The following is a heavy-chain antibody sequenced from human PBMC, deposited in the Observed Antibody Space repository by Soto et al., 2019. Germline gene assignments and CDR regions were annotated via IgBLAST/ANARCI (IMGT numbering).Heavy chain of an antibody. CDR2: INHSGST. CDR1: GGSFSGYY. Sequence: SETLSLTCAVYGGSFSGYYWSWIRQPPGKGLEWIGEINHSGSTNYNPSLKSRVTISVDTSKNQFSLKLSSVTAADTAVYYCERRRYYVGMDVWGQGNTVTVSS. V-gene: IGHV4-34*01. CDR3: ERRRYYVGMDV. D-gene: IGHD3-10*02. J-gene: IGHJ6*02.